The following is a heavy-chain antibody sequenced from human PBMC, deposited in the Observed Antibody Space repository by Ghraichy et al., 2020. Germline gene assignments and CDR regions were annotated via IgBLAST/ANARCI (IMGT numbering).Heavy chain of an antibody. CDR2: IYSGGST. V-gene: IGHV3-53*01. D-gene: IGHD2-2*01. Sequence: GGSLRLSCAASGFTVSSNYMSWVRQAPGKGLEWVSVIYSGGSTYYADSVKGRFTISRDNSKNTLYLQMNSLRAEDTAVYYCARVTVGYCSSTSCYAEGRYYYYMDVWGKGTTVTVSS. J-gene: IGHJ6*03. CDR3: ARVTVGYCSSTSCYAEGRYYYYMDV. CDR1: GFTVSSNY.